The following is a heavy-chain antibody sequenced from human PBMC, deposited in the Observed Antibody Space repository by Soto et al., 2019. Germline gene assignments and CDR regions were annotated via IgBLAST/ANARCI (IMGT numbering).Heavy chain of an antibody. CDR3: ARETWWRLDY. Sequence: EVQLVESGGGLVQPGGSLRLSCAASGLPFSSHYMSWIRQAPGRGLEWVAKINPVGRDEQYADSVRGRFTVSRDNTKNLVFLQMKGLRVEDTAVYYCARETWWRLDYWGQGNLVTVSS. D-gene: IGHD2-15*01. V-gene: IGHV3-7*04. CDR1: GLPFSSHY. CDR2: INPVGRDE. J-gene: IGHJ4*02.